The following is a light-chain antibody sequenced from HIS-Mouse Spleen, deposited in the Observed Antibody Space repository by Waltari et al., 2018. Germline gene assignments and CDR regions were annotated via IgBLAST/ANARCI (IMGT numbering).Light chain of an antibody. CDR2: GAS. Sequence: EIVMTQSPATLSVSPGERATLSCRASQSVSSNLAWYQQKPGQVPRLLIYGASTRATSIPARFSGSGSGTEFTLTISSMQSEDFAVYYCQQYNNWPSITFGQGTRLEIK. CDR3: QQYNNWPSIT. J-gene: IGKJ5*01. V-gene: IGKV3-15*01. CDR1: QSVSSN.